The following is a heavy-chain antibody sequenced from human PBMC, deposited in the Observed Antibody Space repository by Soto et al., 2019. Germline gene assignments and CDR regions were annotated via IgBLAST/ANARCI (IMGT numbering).Heavy chain of an antibody. CDR2: IKQDGSEK. D-gene: IGHD5-12*01. CDR1: GFTFSSYC. V-gene: IGHV3-7*03. CDR3: ARERGYSGYDYYYYYGMDV. Sequence: GGSLRLSXAASGFTFSSYCMSWVRQAPGKGLEWVANIKQDGSEKYYVDSVKGRFTISRDNAKNSLYLQMNSLRAEDTAVYYCARERGYSGYDYYYYYGMDVWGQGTTVTVSS. J-gene: IGHJ6*02.